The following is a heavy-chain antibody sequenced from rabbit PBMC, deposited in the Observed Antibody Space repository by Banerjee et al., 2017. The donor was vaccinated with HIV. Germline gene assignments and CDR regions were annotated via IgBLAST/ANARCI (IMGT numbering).Heavy chain of an antibody. CDR1: GFDFSSYA. D-gene: IGHD4-1*01. CDR3: VSSNGPFNL. Sequence: QEQLVESGGGLVQPGGSLKLSCKASGFDFSSYAMIWVRQAPGEGLEYIGYIAYDGRTYYASWVKGRFTGSRDNAQNTVYLQLNSLTAADTATYFCVSSNGPFNLW. CDR2: IAYDGRT. V-gene: IGHV1S47*01. J-gene: IGHJ4*01.